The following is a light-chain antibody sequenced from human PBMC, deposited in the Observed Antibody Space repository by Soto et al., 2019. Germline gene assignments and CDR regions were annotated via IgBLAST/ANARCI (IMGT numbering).Light chain of an antibody. CDR1: CSDVGGYNY. J-gene: IGLJ2*01. CDR3: CSYAGSFVV. Sequence: QSALTQPRSVSGSPGQSVTISCTGTCSDVGGYNYVSWYQQHPGKAPKLMIYDVSKRPSGVPDRFSGSKSGNTASLTISGLQAEDEADYYCCSYAGSFVVFGGGTKLTVL. CDR2: DVS. V-gene: IGLV2-11*01.